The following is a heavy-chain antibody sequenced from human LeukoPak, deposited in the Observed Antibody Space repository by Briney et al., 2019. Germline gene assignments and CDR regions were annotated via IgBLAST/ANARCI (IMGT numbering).Heavy chain of an antibody. J-gene: IGHJ4*02. Sequence: GESLKIFCKGSGYILTTYWIGWVRQMPGKGLEWMGIIYPGDSDPRYSPSFQGQVTISADKSISTAYLQWSSLKASDSAMYYCVRHGLGSSWFGFDSWGQVTLVTVSS. D-gene: IGHD6-13*01. V-gene: IGHV5-51*01. CDR1: GYILTTYW. CDR3: VRHGLGSSWFGFDS. CDR2: IYPGDSDP.